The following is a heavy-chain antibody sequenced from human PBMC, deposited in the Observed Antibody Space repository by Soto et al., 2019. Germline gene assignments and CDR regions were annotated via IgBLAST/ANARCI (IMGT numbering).Heavy chain of an antibody. CDR1: GYTFTSYD. Sequence: QVQLVQSGAEVKKPGASVKVSCKASGYTFTSYDINWVRKATGQGLEWMGWMNPNSGNTGYAQKCQGRVTMTRNTAISPAYMELSTLRAEDTAVYFCARERANRLDPWGQGNLVTVSS. V-gene: IGHV1-8*01. J-gene: IGHJ5*02. CDR2: MNPNSGNT. CDR3: ARERANRLDP.